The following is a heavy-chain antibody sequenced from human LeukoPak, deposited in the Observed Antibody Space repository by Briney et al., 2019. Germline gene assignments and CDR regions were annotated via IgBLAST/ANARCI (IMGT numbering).Heavy chain of an antibody. J-gene: IGHJ4*02. Sequence: GGSLRLSCAASGFTFSIHTMVWVRQPPGKGLEWVAVTSYDESNKYYADSVKGRFTISRDNSNNTLYLQMNSLRPEDTAVYYCARDWGVDSWGQGTLVTVSS. V-gene: IGHV3-30*03. D-gene: IGHD3-10*01. CDR2: TSYDESNK. CDR1: GFTFSIHT. CDR3: ARDWGVDS.